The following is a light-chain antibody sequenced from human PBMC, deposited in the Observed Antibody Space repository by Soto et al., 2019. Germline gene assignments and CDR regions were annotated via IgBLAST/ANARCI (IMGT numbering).Light chain of an antibody. CDR1: QSVDSW. Sequence: DIQLTQSPSTLSASIGDRVCMTCRASQSVDSWLSWYQQKPGKAPKLLIYTASILESGVSSRFSGSGSGTEFTLTIGGLQADDFATYYCQEYNSDQWTFGQGTKVDIK. J-gene: IGKJ1*01. CDR2: TAS. CDR3: QEYNSDQWT. V-gene: IGKV1-5*03.